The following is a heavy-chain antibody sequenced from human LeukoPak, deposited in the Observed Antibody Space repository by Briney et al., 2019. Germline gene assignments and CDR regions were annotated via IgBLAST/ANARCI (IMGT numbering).Heavy chain of an antibody. Sequence: PSEALSLTCTVSGDSITSYYWYWFRQPPGKKLEWIACIYYSGITYYNPSLKSRVTISLDTSKNHFSLRLSSVTAADTAVYYCAREGIVRTYDQWGQGILVTVSS. D-gene: IGHD2/OR15-2a*01. CDR2: IYYSGIT. V-gene: IGHV4-59*12. J-gene: IGHJ4*02. CDR3: AREGIVRTYDQ. CDR1: GDSITSYY.